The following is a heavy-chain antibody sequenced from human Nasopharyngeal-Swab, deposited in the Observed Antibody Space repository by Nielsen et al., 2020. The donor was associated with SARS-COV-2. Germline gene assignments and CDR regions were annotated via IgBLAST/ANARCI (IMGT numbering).Heavy chain of an antibody. V-gene: IGHV5-51*01. J-gene: IGHJ1*01. Sequence: GESLKISCQASGYTFTSFWIGWVRQMPGKGLEWMGIIFPGDSETRYSPSFQGQVTISADKSITTAYLQWRSLKASDTAMYYCARPGGYCSGGNCYSAEYFQYWGQGTLVTVS. D-gene: IGHD2-15*01. CDR1: GYTFTSFW. CDR2: IFPGDSET. CDR3: ARPGGYCSGGNCYSAEYFQY.